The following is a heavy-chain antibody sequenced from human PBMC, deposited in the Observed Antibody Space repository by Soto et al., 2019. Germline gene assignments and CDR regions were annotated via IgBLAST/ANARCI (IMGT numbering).Heavy chain of an antibody. Sequence: QITLKESGPTLVKPTQTLTLTCTFSGFSLSTSGVSVGWIRQPPGKALEWLALIYWDDDKRYSPYLKSRLTITKDTSKNQVFLTMTNMDPVDTATYYCAHKLYSYGFRWGQGTLVTVSS. CDR2: IYWDDDK. CDR1: GFSLSTSGVS. V-gene: IGHV2-5*02. CDR3: AHKLYSYGFR. J-gene: IGHJ4*02. D-gene: IGHD5-18*01.